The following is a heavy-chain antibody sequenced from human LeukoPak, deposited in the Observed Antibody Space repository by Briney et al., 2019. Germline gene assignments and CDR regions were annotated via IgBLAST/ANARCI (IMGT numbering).Heavy chain of an antibody. CDR1: GFTFSSYE. V-gene: IGHV3-30-3*01. CDR2: ISDDGSRQ. D-gene: IGHD3-10*01. Sequence: QPGGSLRLSCAASGFTFSSYEMNWVRQAPGKGLEWVAFISDDGSRQHYADSVKGRFTISRDNSKNTLNLQMNSLRAEDTAVYYCVKDRTGTYTLDYWGQGTLVTDSS. CDR3: VKDRTGTYTLDY. J-gene: IGHJ4*02.